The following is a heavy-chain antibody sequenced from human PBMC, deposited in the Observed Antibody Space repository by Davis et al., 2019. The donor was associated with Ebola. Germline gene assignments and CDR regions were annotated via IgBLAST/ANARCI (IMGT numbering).Heavy chain of an antibody. V-gene: IGHV3-43*01. Sequence: GGSLRLSCAASGFTFDDYAMHWVRQAPGKGLEWVSLITWDGGDSYYADSVRGRFTISRDNNKNSLYLQMYSLRTEDTGFYYCAKDIDFGYRDHFYAMDVWGQGTTVTVSS. CDR2: ITWDGGDS. CDR1: GFTFDDYA. D-gene: IGHD5-24*01. J-gene: IGHJ6*02. CDR3: AKDIDFGYRDHFYAMDV.